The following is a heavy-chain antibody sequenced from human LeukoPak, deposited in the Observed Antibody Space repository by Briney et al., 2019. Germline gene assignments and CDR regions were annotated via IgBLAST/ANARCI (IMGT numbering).Heavy chain of an antibody. J-gene: IGHJ5*02. D-gene: IGHD2-15*01. V-gene: IGHV1-2*02. Sequence: ASVKVSCKASGYTFTGDYMHWVRQAPGQGLEWMGWINPRSGGTKYAQNFQGRVTMTRDTSMNTAYMELTRLTSDDTAVYYCAREAIVVVVASTGWFDPWGQGTLVTVSS. CDR1: GYTFTGDY. CDR3: AREAIVVVVASTGWFDP. CDR2: INPRSGGT.